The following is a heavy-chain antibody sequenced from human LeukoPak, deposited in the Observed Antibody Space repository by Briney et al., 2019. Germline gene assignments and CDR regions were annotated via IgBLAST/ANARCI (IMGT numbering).Heavy chain of an antibody. CDR3: ARVRGYSSSHY. J-gene: IGHJ4*02. Sequence: PGGSLRLSCAASGFTVSSTYMSWVRQAPGKGLEWVSVIYSGGGTYYADSVKGRFTISRDTSKNTLFLQMNSLRAEDTAVYYCARVRGYSSSHYWGQGTLVTVSS. CDR2: IYSGGGT. V-gene: IGHV3-66*02. D-gene: IGHD6-13*01. CDR1: GFTVSSTY.